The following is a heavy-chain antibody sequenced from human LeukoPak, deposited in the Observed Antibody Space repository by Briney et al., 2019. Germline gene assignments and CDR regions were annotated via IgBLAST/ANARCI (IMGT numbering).Heavy chain of an antibody. CDR3: AQDACGGSCYSFDS. J-gene: IGHJ4*02. CDR1: GFTFSSYD. D-gene: IGHD2-15*01. Sequence: GGSLRLSCAASGFTFSSYDMHWVRQAPGKGLEWVALISYDGSNYHYADSVKGRFTVSRDNSKNTLYLQKNSLRPEDTAVYYCAQDACGGSCYSFDSWGQGTLVTVSS. V-gene: IGHV3-30*18. CDR2: ISYDGSNY.